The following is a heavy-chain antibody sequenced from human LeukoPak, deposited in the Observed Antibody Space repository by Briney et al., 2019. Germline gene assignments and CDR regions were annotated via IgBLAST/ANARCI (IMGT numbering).Heavy chain of an antibody. V-gene: IGHV3-30-3*01. Sequence: GRSLRLSCAASGFTFSSYAMHWVRQAPGKGLEWVAVISYDGSNKYYADSVKGRFTISRDNSKNTLYLQMNSLRAEDTAVYYCARLRYFDPTHYFDYWGQGTLVTVSS. J-gene: IGHJ4*02. CDR1: GFTFSSYA. CDR2: ISYDGSNK. CDR3: ARLRYFDPTHYFDY. D-gene: IGHD3-9*01.